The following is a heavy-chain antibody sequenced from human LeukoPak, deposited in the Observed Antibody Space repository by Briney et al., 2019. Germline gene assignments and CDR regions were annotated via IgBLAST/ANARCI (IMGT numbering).Heavy chain of an antibody. CDR3: ARETPAAGGNWLDP. CDR2: INTNTGNP. D-gene: IGHD6-13*01. J-gene: IGHJ5*02. V-gene: IGHV7-4-1*02. Sequence: ASVKVSCKASGYTFSNYAINWVRQAPGKGLEWMGWINTNTGNPMYAQGFTGRFVFSLDTSVSTAYLQISSLKAEDTAVYYCARETPAAGGNWLDPWGQGTLVTVSS. CDR1: GYTFSNYA.